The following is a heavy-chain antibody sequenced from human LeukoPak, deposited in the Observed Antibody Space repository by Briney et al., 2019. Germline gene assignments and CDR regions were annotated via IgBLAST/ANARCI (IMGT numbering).Heavy chain of an antibody. CDR3: ARSPYCGGDCPEPGY. D-gene: IGHD2-21*02. CDR2: MYYSGST. CDR1: GGSISSGDYY. Sequence: SETLSLTCTVSGGSISSGDYYWSWIRQPPGKGLEWIAYMYYSGSTYYNPSLKSRVTISVDTSKNQFSLKLSSVTAADTAVYYCARSPYCGGDCPEPGYWGQGTLVTVSS. J-gene: IGHJ4*02. V-gene: IGHV4-30-4*01.